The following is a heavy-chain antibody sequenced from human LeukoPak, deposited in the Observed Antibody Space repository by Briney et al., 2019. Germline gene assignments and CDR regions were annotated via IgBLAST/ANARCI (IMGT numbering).Heavy chain of an antibody. CDR3: ARGLLRDGYTYTYSFDY. D-gene: IGHD5-18*01. CDR2: VYMGGTT. CDR1: GFTVSTNY. J-gene: IGHJ4*02. V-gene: IGHV3-66*01. Sequence: GGSLRLSCAASGFTVSTNYMNWVRQAPGKGLEWVSVVYMGGTTYYADSVKGRFTNSRDSTKNTIYLQMNNLRAEDTAVYYCARGLLRDGYTYTYSFDYWGQGALVTVSS.